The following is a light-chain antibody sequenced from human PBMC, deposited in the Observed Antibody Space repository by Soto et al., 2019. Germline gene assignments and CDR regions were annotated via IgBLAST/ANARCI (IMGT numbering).Light chain of an antibody. Sequence: QSARTQPASVSGSPGQSITISCTGTVSGVGGYTYVSWYQQCPGRVPKLMIYEVSYRPSGVSNRFSGSKSGNTASLTISGLQAEDEADYYCSSYTSSSTYVFGTGTKVTVL. V-gene: IGLV2-14*01. CDR1: VSGVGGYTY. CDR2: EVS. CDR3: SSYTSSSTYV. J-gene: IGLJ1*01.